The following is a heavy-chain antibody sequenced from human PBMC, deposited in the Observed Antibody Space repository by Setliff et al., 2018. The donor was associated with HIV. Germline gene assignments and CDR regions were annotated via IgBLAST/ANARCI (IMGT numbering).Heavy chain of an antibody. CDR1: GFAFSASA. CDR2: ISGSGGVT. Sequence: GGSLRLSCAASGFAFSASAMSWVRQAPGKGLEWVTDISGSGGVTYYADSVRGRFTVSRDNSGRTLYLQINSLRAEDTAIYYCAKARTTVTSALDSWGQGTLVNVSS. J-gene: IGHJ4*02. V-gene: IGHV3-23*01. CDR3: AKARTTVTSALDS. D-gene: IGHD4-17*01.